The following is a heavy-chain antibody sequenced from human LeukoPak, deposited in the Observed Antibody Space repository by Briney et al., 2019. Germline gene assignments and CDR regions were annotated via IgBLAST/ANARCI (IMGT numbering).Heavy chain of an antibody. CDR2: IYYSGST. Sequence: SETLSLTCTVSGGSISSSSYYWGWIRQPPGKGLEWIGSIYYSGSTYYNPSLKSRVTISVDTSKNQFSLKLSSVTAADTAVYYCARDHDFWSGQLDYWGQGTLVTVSS. CDR1: GGSISSSSYY. J-gene: IGHJ4*02. D-gene: IGHD3-3*01. CDR3: ARDHDFWSGQLDY. V-gene: IGHV4-39*07.